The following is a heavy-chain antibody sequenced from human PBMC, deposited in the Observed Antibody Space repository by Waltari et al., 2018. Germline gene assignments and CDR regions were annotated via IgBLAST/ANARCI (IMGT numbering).Heavy chain of an antibody. CDR2: LNPNGGSA. CDR3: SRGRGGYRFGSFDL. V-gene: IGHV1-46*02. Sequence: QVQLVQSGAEVKKPGASVGISCKASAYTLDSFYVNWVRQAPGQGLEWMGFLNPNGGSATYAESLQGRVTMNRDKSTGTVYMELRSLRSDDTAVYYCSRGRGGYRFGSFDLWGQGTLVTVS. J-gene: IGHJ3*01. D-gene: IGHD5-12*01. CDR1: AYTLDSFY.